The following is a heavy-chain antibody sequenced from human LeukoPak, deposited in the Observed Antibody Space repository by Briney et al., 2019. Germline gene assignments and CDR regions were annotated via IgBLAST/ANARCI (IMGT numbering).Heavy chain of an antibody. CDR3: TRDLWLQFSGAACFVSQGAFDI. CDR1: GFSLCSYS. Sequence: GGSLTLSCAASGFSLCSYSMKRVPQAPGKGLEGGTSISSSGNYIEYAQSLKGRFTMSRASAQNPVHLHMNSLGGGDTAVYYCTRDLWLQFSGAACFVSQGAFDIWGQGKMVAVSS. J-gene: IGHJ3*02. D-gene: IGHD5-24*01. V-gene: IGHV3-21*01. CDR2: ISSSGNYI.